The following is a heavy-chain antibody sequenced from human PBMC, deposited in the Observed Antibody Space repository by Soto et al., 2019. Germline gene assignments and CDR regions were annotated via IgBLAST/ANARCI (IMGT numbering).Heavy chain of an antibody. CDR2: ISPYNGNT. Sequence: ASVKVSCKASGYTFRNYGITWVRQAPGQGLEWMAWISPYNGNTNYAQDHQGRVTMTTDTSTSTAYMELRSLTSEDTAMYYCARDLVSGSDFWRAYNGGYFDYWGQGTLVTVSS. CDR3: ARDLVSGSDFWRAYNGGYFDY. D-gene: IGHD3-3*01. V-gene: IGHV1-18*01. J-gene: IGHJ4*02. CDR1: GYTFRNYG.